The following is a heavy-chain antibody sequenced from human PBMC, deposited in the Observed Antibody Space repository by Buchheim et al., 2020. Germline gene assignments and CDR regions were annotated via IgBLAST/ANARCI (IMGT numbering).Heavy chain of an antibody. CDR3: AREPPVVRGVDYYYYGMDV. CDR2: IYYSEST. D-gene: IGHD3-10*01. CDR1: GGSISSGDYY. J-gene: IGHJ6*02. Sequence: QVQLQESGPGLVKPSQTLSLTCTVSGGSISSGDYYWSWIRQPPGKGLEWIGYIYYSESTYYNTSLKSRVTISVDTSKKQFSLKLSSVTAADTAVYYCAREPPVVRGVDYYYYGMDVGGQGTT. V-gene: IGHV4-30-4*01.